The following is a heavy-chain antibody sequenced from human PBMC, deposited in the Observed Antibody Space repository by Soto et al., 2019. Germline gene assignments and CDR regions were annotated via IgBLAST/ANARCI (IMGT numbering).Heavy chain of an antibody. CDR2: IGGTEVESDGVP. CDR3: VKRGRNWGAFDF. J-gene: IGHJ3*01. Sequence: VQLLESGGDLVQPGGSLRLSCVASGFILNNYAMSWVRQAQGRGLEWVSTIGGTEVESDGVPWYEDSVKGRFTISRDSSANTLFLHMDNLRAEDSALYYCVKRGRNWGAFDFWGQGTTVVVSS. V-gene: IGHV3-23*01. CDR1: GFILNNYA. D-gene: IGHD7-27*01.